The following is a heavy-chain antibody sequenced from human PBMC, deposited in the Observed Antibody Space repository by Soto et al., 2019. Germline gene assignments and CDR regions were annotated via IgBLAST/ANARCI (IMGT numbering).Heavy chain of an antibody. V-gene: IGHV1-69*01. J-gene: IGHJ3*02. CDR1: GGTFSSYA. D-gene: IGHD3-10*01. CDR2: IIPIFGTA. CDR3: ARPRSRPPWCGELSLAFDI. Sequence: QVQLVQSGAEVKKPGSSVKVSCKASGGTFSSYAISWVRQAPGQGLEWMGGIIPIFGTANYAQKFQGRVTITADESTSTAYMELSSLRSEDTAVYYCARPRSRPPWCGELSLAFDIWGQGTMVTVSS.